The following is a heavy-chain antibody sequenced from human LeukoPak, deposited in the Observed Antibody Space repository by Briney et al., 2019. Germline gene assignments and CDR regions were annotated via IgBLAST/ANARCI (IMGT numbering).Heavy chain of an antibody. D-gene: IGHD5-12*01. CDR3: ARVLDSGYPVWDC. CDR1: GYTFTVYY. CDR2: INPNSGVT. V-gene: IGHV1-2*02. J-gene: IGHJ4*02. Sequence: ASVKVSCTASGYTFTVYYMHWVRQAPGQGLEWMGWINPNSGVTNYAQRFQGRVTMTRDTSISTACMELSRLRSDDTAVYYCARVLDSGYPVWDCWGQGTLVTVSS.